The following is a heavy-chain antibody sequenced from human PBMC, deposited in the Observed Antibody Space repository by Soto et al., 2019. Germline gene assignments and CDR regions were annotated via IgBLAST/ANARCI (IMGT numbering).Heavy chain of an antibody. V-gene: IGHV4-59*01. J-gene: IGHJ4*02. Sequence: SETLSLTCTVSGGSISSYYWSWIRQPPGEGLEWIGYIYYSGSTNYNPSLKSRVTISVDTSKNQFSLKLSSVTAADTAVYYCAREYLHNYFDYWGQGTLVTVSS. D-gene: IGHD2-2*01. CDR2: IYYSGST. CDR1: GGSISSYY. CDR3: AREYLHNYFDY.